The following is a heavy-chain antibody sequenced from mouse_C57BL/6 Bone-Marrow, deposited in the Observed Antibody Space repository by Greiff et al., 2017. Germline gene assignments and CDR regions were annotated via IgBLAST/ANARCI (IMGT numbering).Heavy chain of an antibody. D-gene: IGHD2-4*01. CDR2: ISDGGSYT. V-gene: IGHV5-4*01. J-gene: IGHJ3*01. CDR3: ARDRRLRRRFAY. Sequence: EVKLVESGGGLVKPGGSLKLSCAASGFTFSSYAMSWVRQTPEKRLEWVATISDGGSYTYYPATVQGRFTISRDNAKNNLYLQMSHLKSEDTAMYYCARDRRLRRRFAYWGQGTLVTVSA. CDR1: GFTFSSYA.